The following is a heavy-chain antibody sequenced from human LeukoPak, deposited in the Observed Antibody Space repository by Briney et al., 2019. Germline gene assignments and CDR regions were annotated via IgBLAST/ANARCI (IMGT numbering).Heavy chain of an antibody. CDR3: ARSIQGGYDD. CDR1: GGTFSSYA. CDR2: IIPILGIA. J-gene: IGHJ4*02. D-gene: IGHD5-12*01. Sequence: ATVKVSCKASGGTFSSYAISWVRQAPGQGLGWMGRIIPILGIANYAQKFQGRVTITADKSTSTAYMELSSLSSEDTAVYYCARSIQGGYDDWGQGTLVTVSS. V-gene: IGHV1-69*04.